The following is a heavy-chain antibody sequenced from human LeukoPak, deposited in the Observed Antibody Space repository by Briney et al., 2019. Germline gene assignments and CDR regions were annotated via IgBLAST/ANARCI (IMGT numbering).Heavy chain of an antibody. CDR3: ATVRSPFSGSYPGYFDY. Sequence: PGGSLRLSCAASGFSFSDYWMSWVRQAPGKGLEWVANIKQDGREKYYVDSVKGRFTISRDNAKNSLYLQMNSLRAEDTAVYYCATVRSPFSGSYPGYFDYWGQGTQVTVSS. V-gene: IGHV3-7*02. CDR2: IKQDGREK. D-gene: IGHD1-26*01. J-gene: IGHJ4*02. CDR1: GFSFSDYW.